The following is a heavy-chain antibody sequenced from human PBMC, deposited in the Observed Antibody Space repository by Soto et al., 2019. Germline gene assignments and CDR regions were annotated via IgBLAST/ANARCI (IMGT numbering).Heavy chain of an antibody. Sequence: KPSQTLSLTCTVSGGSISSYYWTWIRQPPGKGLEWIGYIYYSRSTNYNPSLKSRVTISVDTSNNLFSLKLSSVTAADTAVYYCARSGQDYYDSSGYLEDSGQGTLVTVSS. CDR3: ARSGQDYYDSSGYLED. V-gene: IGHV4-59*01. CDR1: GGSISSYY. D-gene: IGHD3-22*01. CDR2: IYYSRST. J-gene: IGHJ4*02.